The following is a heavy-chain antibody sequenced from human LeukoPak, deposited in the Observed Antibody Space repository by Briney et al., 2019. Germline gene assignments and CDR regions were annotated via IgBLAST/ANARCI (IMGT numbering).Heavy chain of an antibody. Sequence: AGGSLRLSCAASGFTFDKHAMSWVRQAPGKGLEWVSAISGSGGSRYYADSVKGRFTISRDNSKNTLYLQMNSLRAEDTAIYYCAKGTTYYDILTGYGYPYYFDYWGQGTLVTVSS. CDR3: AKGTTYYDILTGYGYPYYFDY. D-gene: IGHD3-9*01. CDR1: GFTFDKHA. CDR2: ISGSGGSR. V-gene: IGHV3-23*01. J-gene: IGHJ4*02.